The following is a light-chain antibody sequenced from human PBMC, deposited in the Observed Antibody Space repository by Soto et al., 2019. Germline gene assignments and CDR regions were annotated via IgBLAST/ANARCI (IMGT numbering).Light chain of an antibody. V-gene: IGLV2-14*01. J-gene: IGLJ1*01. Sequence: QSVLTQPASVSGSPGQSITISGSGTSSDIGAYIYVSWYQQHPGKAPKLMISQVSDRPSGVSTRFSGSKSGNTASLTISGLQAEDEADYYCISYRSSNPLVFGTGTKLTVL. CDR3: ISYRSSNPLV. CDR1: SSDIGAYIY. CDR2: QVS.